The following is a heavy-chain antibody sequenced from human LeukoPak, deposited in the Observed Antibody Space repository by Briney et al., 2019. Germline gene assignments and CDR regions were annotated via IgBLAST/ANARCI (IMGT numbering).Heavy chain of an antibody. CDR2: IYYSGST. CDR3: ARGFPGDYYDSSGYLDY. V-gene: IGHV4-61*08. D-gene: IGHD3-22*01. Sequence: SETLSLTCTVSGGSISSGDYYWSWIRQPPGKGLEWIGYIYYSGSTNYNPSLKSRVTISVDTSKNQFSLKLSSVTAADTAVYYCARGFPGDYYDSSGYLDYWGQGTLVTVSS. J-gene: IGHJ4*02. CDR1: GGSISSGDYY.